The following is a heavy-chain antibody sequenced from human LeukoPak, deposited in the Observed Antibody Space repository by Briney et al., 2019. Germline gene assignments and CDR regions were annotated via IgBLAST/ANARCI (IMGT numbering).Heavy chain of an antibody. V-gene: IGHV3-48*01. CDR2: ISSSSSTI. CDR3: ARGSFHYYPYF. CDR1: GFTFSRYS. D-gene: IGHD3-10*01. J-gene: IGHJ4*02. Sequence: PGGSLRLSCAASGFTFSRYSMIWVRQAPGKGLQWVSYISSSSSTIYYADSVKGRFTISRDNAKNSLFLQMSSLRVEDTAVYFCARGSFHYYPYFRGQGTLVTVSS.